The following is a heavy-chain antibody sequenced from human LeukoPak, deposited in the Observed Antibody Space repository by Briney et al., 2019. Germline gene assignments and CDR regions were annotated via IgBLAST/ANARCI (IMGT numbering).Heavy chain of an antibody. Sequence: WASVKVSCKASGYTFTSYDINWVRQATGQGLEWMGWMNPNSGNTGYAQKFQGRVTITRNTSISTAYMELSSLRSEDTAVYYCARGLGRTRYSYGEEPGYYYYMDVWGKGTTVTVSS. D-gene: IGHD5-18*01. V-gene: IGHV1-8*03. CDR1: GYTFTSYD. CDR2: MNPNSGNT. CDR3: ARGLGRTRYSYGEEPGYYYYMDV. J-gene: IGHJ6*03.